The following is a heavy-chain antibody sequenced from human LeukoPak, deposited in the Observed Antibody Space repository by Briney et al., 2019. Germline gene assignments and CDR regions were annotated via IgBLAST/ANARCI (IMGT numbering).Heavy chain of an antibody. Sequence: GASVKVSCKASGYTFTSYEINWVRQATGHGLEWMGWMNPNSGNTGYAQKFQGRVTMTRNTSISTAYMELSSLRSEDTAVYYCLSRRFGSYGMDVWGQGTTVTVSS. CDR3: LSRRFGSYGMDV. CDR1: GYTFTSYE. J-gene: IGHJ6*02. D-gene: IGHD3-10*01. CDR2: MNPNSGNT. V-gene: IGHV1-8*01.